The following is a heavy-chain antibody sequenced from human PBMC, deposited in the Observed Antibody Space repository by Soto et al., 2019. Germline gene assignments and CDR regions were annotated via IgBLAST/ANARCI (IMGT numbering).Heavy chain of an antibody. V-gene: IGHV4-59*08. CDR3: ARPNDDYGDYAFDY. Sequence: PSETLSLTCTVSGGSIGRSYWSWIRQPPGKGLEWLGYIYNSGSTNYNPSLKSRVTMSVDTSRNQVSLKVSSVTAADTAVYYCARPNDDYGDYAFDYWGQGTLVTVSS. J-gene: IGHJ4*02. CDR2: IYNSGST. CDR1: GGSIGRSY. D-gene: IGHD4-17*01.